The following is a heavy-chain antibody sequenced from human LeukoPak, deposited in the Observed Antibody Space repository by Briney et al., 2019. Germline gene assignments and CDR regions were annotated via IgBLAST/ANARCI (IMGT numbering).Heavy chain of an antibody. CDR3: ARDSATVTTPYFDY. J-gene: IGHJ4*02. V-gene: IGHV1-3*01. CDR1: GYTFTSYA. Sequence: GASVKVSCKASGYTFTSYAMHWVRQAPGQRLEWMGWINAGNGNTKYSQKFQGRVTITRDTSASTAYMELSSLRSEDTAVYYCARDSATVTTPYFDYWGQGTLVTVSS. CDR2: INAGNGNT. D-gene: IGHD4-17*01.